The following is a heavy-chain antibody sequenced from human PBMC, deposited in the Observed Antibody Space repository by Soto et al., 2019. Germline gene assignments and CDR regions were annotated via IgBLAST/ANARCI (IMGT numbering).Heavy chain of an antibody. J-gene: IGHJ3*02. V-gene: IGHV1-18*01. Sequence: ASVKVSCKASGYTFTSYAMHWVRQAPGQRLEWMGWISAYNGNTNYAQKLQGRVTMTTDTSTSTAYMELRSLRSDDTAVYYCARVYSSGWNAFDIWGQGTMVTVS. CDR3: ARVYSSGWNAFDI. CDR1: GYTFTSYA. D-gene: IGHD6-19*01. CDR2: ISAYNGNT.